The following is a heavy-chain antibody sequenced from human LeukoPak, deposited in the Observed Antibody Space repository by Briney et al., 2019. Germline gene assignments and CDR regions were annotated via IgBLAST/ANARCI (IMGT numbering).Heavy chain of an antibody. D-gene: IGHD1-26*01. CDR1: GYTFTSYD. Sequence: GASVNVSCKAFGYTFTSYDINWVRQATGQGLEWMGWMNPNSGNTGYAQKFQGRVTMTRNTSISTAYMELSSLRSEDTAVYYCARDRGSYPKGWFDPWGQGTLVTVSS. CDR3: ARDRGSYPKGWFDP. CDR2: MNPNSGNT. J-gene: IGHJ5*02. V-gene: IGHV1-8*01.